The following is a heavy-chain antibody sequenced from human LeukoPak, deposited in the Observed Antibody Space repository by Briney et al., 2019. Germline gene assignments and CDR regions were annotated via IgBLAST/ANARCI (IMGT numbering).Heavy chain of an antibody. CDR1: GFIFSNYW. CDR2: ISRSGATI. V-gene: IGHV3-11*01. CDR3: ARLGDYAFDI. J-gene: IGHJ3*02. D-gene: IGHD3-16*01. Sequence: GGSLRLSCEVSGFIFSNYWMSWVRQAPGEGLEWVSNISRSGATIHYADSVRGRFTISRDNAKNSLYLRMNSLRAEDTAVYYCARLGDYAFDIWGQGTMVTVSP.